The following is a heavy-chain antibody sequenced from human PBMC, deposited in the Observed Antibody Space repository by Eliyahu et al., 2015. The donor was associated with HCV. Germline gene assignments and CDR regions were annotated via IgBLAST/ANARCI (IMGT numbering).Heavy chain of an antibody. V-gene: IGHV1-2*02. D-gene: IGHD2-2*01. Sequence: QVQLVQSGAEVKKPGASVKVSCKASGYTFTAXYIHWVRQAPGQGPEWMGWINPYSGGTNYAQNFQGRVTMTRDTSISTVYMEMSSLRSDDTAVYYCAKVKCIVTSCYQVDGMDVWGQGTTVTVSS. J-gene: IGHJ6*02. CDR2: INPYSGGT. CDR1: GYTFTAXY. CDR3: AKVKCIVTSCYQVDGMDV.